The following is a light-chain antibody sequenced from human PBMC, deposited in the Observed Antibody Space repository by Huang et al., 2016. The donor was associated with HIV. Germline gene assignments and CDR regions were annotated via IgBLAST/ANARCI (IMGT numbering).Light chain of an antibody. CDR1: QGISSY. V-gene: IGKV1-9*01. CDR3: QHLNSYPIT. CDR2: AAA. Sequence: IQLTQSPSSLSASVGDRVTITCRASQGISSYLAWYQQKPGKSPKLLIYAAATLQRGVPARFSGSGSGTDFTLTISSLQPEDFATYYCQHLNSYPITFGQGTRLEIK. J-gene: IGKJ5*01.